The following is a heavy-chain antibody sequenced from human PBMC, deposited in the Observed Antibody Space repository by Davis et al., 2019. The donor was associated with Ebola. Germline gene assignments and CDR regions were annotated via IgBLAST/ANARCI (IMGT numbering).Heavy chain of an antibody. V-gene: IGHV2-26*01. CDR3: ARIIILTGYPYCFDY. CDR1: GFSLSNARMG. J-gene: IGHJ4*02. D-gene: IGHD3-9*01. CDR2: IFSNDEK. Sequence: SGPTLVKPTETLTLTCTVSGFSLSNARMGVSWIRQPPGKALEWLAHIFSNDEKSYSTSLKSRLTISKDTSKSQVVLTMTNMDPVDTATYYCARIIILTGYPYCFDYWGQGTLVTVSS.